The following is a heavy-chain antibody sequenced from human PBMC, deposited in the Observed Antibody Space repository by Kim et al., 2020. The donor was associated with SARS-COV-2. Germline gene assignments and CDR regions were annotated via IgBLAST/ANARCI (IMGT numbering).Heavy chain of an antibody. J-gene: IGHJ4*02. CDR2: ISSSSSYI. Sequence: GGSLRLSCAASGFTFSSYSMNWVRQAPGKGLEWVSSISSSSSYIYYADSVKGRFTISRDNAKNSLYLQMNSLRAEDTAVYYCARRVDTYYYDSSGYCFDYWGQGTLVTVSS. V-gene: IGHV3-21*01. CDR1: GFTFSSYS. D-gene: IGHD3-22*01. CDR3: ARRVDTYYYDSSGYCFDY.